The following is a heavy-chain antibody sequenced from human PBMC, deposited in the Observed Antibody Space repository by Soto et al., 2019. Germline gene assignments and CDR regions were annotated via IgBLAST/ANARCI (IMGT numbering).Heavy chain of an antibody. CDR3: ARDVGCDY. J-gene: IGHJ4*02. Sequence: GGSLRLSCAPSGFTFSSYWMHWVRQAPGKGLVWVSSIKSDASTTTYADSVKGRFTISRDNAKNTLYLQMNSLRAEDTAVYYCARDVGCDYWGQGTLVTVSA. D-gene: IGHD3-10*01. V-gene: IGHV3-74*03. CDR2: IKSDASTT. CDR1: GFTFSSYW.